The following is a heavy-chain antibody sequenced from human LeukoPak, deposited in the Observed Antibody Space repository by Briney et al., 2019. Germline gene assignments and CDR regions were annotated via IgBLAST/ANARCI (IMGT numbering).Heavy chain of an antibody. CDR2: ISGSGGST. Sequence: GGSLRLSCAASGFTFSSYAKSWARQAPGKGLEWVSAISGSGGSTYYADSVKGRFTISRDNSKNTLYLQMNSLRAEDTAVYYCAKDRRWLSGIDYWGQGTLVTVSS. J-gene: IGHJ4*02. V-gene: IGHV3-23*01. CDR1: GFTFSSYA. CDR3: AKDRRWLSGIDY. D-gene: IGHD3-10*01.